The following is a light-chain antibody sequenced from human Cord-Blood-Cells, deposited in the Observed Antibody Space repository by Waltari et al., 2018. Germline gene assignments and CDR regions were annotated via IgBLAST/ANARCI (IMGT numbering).Light chain of an antibody. J-gene: IGKJ3*01. CDR3: QQLNSYPRVT. CDR2: AAA. V-gene: IGKV1-9*01. CDR1: QGISSY. Sequence: DIQFTQSPPFLSASVGDRVTITCRASQGISSYLAWYQQKPGKAPKLLIYAAATFQSGVPTRFSGSGSGTEFTLTISSLQPEDFASYYCQQLNSYPRVTFGPGTKVDIK.